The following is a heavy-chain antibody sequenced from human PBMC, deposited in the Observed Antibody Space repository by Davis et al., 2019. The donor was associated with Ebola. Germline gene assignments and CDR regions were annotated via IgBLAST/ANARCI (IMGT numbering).Heavy chain of an antibody. CDR2: ISGSGGST. V-gene: IGHV3-23*01. J-gene: IGHJ4*02. D-gene: IGHD3/OR15-3a*01. Sequence: GESLKISCAASGFTFSSYAMSRVRQAPGKGLEWVSAISGSGGSTYYADSVKGRFTISRDNSKNTLYLQMNSLRAEDTAVYYCAKDWTPTDYWGQGTLVTVSS. CDR1: GFTFSSYA. CDR3: AKDWTPTDY.